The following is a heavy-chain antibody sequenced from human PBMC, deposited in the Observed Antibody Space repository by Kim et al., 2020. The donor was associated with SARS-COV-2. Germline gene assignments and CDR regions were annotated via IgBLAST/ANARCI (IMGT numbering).Heavy chain of an antibody. CDR2: IKHSGTT. J-gene: IGHJ1*01. V-gene: IGHV4-34*01. Sequence: SETLSLTCAIDGASLSGDFWSWIRQPPGKGLEWIGDIKHSGTTNYNPALKSRVAFSTDTSKNQLSLTLKSVTAADTAIYYCSKRKSSVFCYWGPGTLVT. CDR3: SKRKSSVFCY. CDR1: GASLSGDF. D-gene: IGHD3-22*01.